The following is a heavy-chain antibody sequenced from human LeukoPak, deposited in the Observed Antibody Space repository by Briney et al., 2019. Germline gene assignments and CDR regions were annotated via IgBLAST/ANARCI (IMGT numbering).Heavy chain of an antibody. V-gene: IGHV1-8*03. Sequence: GASVKVSCKASGYTFTSYDINWVRQATGQGLEWMGWMNPNSGNTGYAQKFQGRVTITRNTSISTAYMELSSLRSEDTAVYYCARRGIWNSQFDPWGQGTLVTVSS. CDR3: ARRGIWNSQFDP. D-gene: IGHD1-7*01. CDR1: GYTFTSYD. CDR2: MNPNSGNT. J-gene: IGHJ5*02.